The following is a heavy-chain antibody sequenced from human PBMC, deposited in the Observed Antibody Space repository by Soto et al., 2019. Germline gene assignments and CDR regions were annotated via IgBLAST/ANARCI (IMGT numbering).Heavy chain of an antibody. CDR3: ARASSPYYDFWSGYWDY. J-gene: IGHJ4*02. CDR1: GFTFSDYY. CDR2: ISSSGSTI. D-gene: IGHD3-3*01. Sequence: GGSLRLSCAASGFTFSDYYMSWIHQAPGKGLEWVSYISSSGSTIYYADSVKGRFTISRDNAKNSLYLQMNSLRAEDTAVYYCARASSPYYDFWSGYWDYWGQGTLVTVSS. V-gene: IGHV3-11*01.